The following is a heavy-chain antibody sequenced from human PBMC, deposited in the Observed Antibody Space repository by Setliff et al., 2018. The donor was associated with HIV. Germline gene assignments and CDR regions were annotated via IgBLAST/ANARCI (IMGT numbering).Heavy chain of an antibody. Sequence: SETLSLTCTVSGGSISRYYWSWIRQPPGKGLEWIGYINYSGSTNYNPSLKSRVTISIDMSKNQFSLKLSSVTAADTAVYYCARSAARTAGTTVVAPYDYWGQGTLVTVSS. CDR2: INYSGST. V-gene: IGHV4-59*08. CDR3: ARSAARTAGTTVVAPYDY. CDR1: GGSISRYY. D-gene: IGHD2-15*01. J-gene: IGHJ4*02.